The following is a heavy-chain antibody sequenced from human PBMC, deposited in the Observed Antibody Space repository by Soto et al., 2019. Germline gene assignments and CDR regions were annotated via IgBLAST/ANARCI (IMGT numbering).Heavy chain of an antibody. Sequence: QVQLVQSGAEVKKPGSSVKVSCKASGGTFSSYAISWVRQAPGQGLEWMGGIIPIFGTANYAQKFQGRVTITAHKVTSTAYMEQSSLRAEDTAVYYCARKLVMVRGRGWFDPWGQGTLVTVSS. D-gene: IGHD3-10*01. V-gene: IGHV1-69*06. CDR3: ARKLVMVRGRGWFDP. J-gene: IGHJ5*02. CDR2: IIPIFGTA. CDR1: GGTFSSYA.